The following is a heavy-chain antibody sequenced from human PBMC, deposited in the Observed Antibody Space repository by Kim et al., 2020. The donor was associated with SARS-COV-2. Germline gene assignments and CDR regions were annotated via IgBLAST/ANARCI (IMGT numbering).Heavy chain of an antibody. V-gene: IGHV3-33*01. J-gene: IGHJ3*02. CDR3: VRGMWHEAVAFFDT. CDR2: IWHDGSQG. CDR1: GFPFRTYG. Sequence: GGSLRLSCVASGFPFRTYGMHWVRQAPGKGLEWVAIIWHDGSQGYYADSVKGRFTISRDNSKNTLYLQMNSLRVEDTAMYYCVRGMWHEAVAFFDTWGQG. D-gene: IGHD5-12*01.